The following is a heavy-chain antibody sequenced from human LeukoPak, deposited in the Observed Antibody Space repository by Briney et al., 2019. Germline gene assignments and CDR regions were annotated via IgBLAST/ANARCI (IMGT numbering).Heavy chain of an antibody. Sequence: SETLSLTCAVYGGSFSGYYWSWIRQPPGKGLEWIGEINHSGSTNYNPSPKSRVTISVDTSKNQFSLKLSSVTAADTAVYYCARGVRYYGSGSYYSTPLFDYWGQGTLVTVSS. V-gene: IGHV4-34*01. D-gene: IGHD3-10*01. CDR1: GGSFSGYY. CDR2: INHSGST. CDR3: ARGVRYYGSGSYYSTPLFDY. J-gene: IGHJ4*02.